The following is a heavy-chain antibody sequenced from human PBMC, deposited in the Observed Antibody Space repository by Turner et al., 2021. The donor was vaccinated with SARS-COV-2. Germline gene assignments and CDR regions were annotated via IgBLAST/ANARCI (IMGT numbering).Heavy chain of an antibody. D-gene: IGHD2-15*01. CDR1: GFNFTHSW. CDR3: AGEGYCSGGTCEGPFDF. Sequence: EVQLVESGGDLVQPGGSLRLSCAASGFNFTHSWMSWVRQAPGRGLEWVANIKQDGSAKFYQDSVRGRFSISRDNSKNSLYLQMNSLRAEDTAVYYCAGEGYCSGGTCEGPFDFWGQGTLVTVSS. V-gene: IGHV3-7*03. J-gene: IGHJ4*02. CDR2: IKQDGSAK.